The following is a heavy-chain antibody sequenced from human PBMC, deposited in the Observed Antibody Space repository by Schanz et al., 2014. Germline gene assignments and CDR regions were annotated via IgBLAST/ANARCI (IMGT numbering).Heavy chain of an antibody. CDR2: INTGSGDT. D-gene: IGHD5-12*01. CDR3: ARGIGGYGANNYFDY. Sequence: QVQLVQSGAEVKKPGASVKVSCKASGYTFTSYGISWVRQAPGQGLEWVGWINTGSGDTKYSQNFQGRVTITRDTSASTAYMELSSLRSEDTAVYSCARGIGGYGANNYFDYWGQGTLVNVSS. CDR1: GYTFTSYG. J-gene: IGHJ4*02. V-gene: IGHV1-18*01.